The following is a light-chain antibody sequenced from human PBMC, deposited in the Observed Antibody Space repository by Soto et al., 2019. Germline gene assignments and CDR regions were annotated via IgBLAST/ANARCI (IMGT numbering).Light chain of an antibody. CDR1: SSDVGGYNY. J-gene: IGLJ1*01. CDR3: SPYTSSSTLLYV. CDR2: DVS. Sequence: QSVLTQPASVSGSPGQSITISCTGTSSDVGGYNYVSWYQQHPGKAPKLMIYDVSNRPSGVSNRFSGSKSGNTASLTISGLQAEDEADYYCSPYTSSSTLLYVFGTGTKLTGL. V-gene: IGLV2-14*01.